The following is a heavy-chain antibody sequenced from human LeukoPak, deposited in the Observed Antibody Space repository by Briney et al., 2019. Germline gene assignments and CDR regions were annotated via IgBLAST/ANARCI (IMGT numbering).Heavy chain of an antibody. D-gene: IGHD5-18*01. CDR2: INPNSGGT. V-gene: IGHV1-2*02. Sequence: ASVKVSCKASGYTFTGYYMHWVQQAPGQGLEWMGWINPNSGGTNYAQKFQGRVTMTRDTSISTAYMELSRLRSDDTAVYYCARVPGYSYGFFDPWGQGTLVTVSS. CDR3: ARVPGYSYGFFDP. J-gene: IGHJ5*02. CDR1: GYTFTGYY.